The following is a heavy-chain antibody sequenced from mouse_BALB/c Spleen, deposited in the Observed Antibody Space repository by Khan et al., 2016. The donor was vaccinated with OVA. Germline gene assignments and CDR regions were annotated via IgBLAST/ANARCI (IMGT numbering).Heavy chain of an antibody. Sequence: EVQLVESGPELVKPGASVKISCKASGYSFTGYFMHWVMQSHGKSLEWIGRINPHFGETCYNQKFVGKATLTVDESSSTAHMELRSLASEDSAVYYCARIYGSDFDYWGQGTTLTVSS. J-gene: IGHJ2*01. CDR3: ARIYGSDFDY. CDR1: GYSFTGYF. D-gene: IGHD1-1*01. V-gene: IGHV1-20*02. CDR2: INPHFGET.